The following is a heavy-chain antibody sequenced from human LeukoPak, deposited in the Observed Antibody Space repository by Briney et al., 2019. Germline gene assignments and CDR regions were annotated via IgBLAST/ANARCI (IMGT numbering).Heavy chain of an antibody. J-gene: IGHJ4*02. CDR1: GFTFSSYS. Sequence: GGSRRLSCVASGFTFSSYSMNWVRQAPGKGLEWVSSISSSSSYIYYADSVKGRFTISRDNAKNSLYLQMNSLRAEDTAVHYCVRAYYYDGSGYWGQGTLVTVSS. D-gene: IGHD3-22*01. V-gene: IGHV3-21*01. CDR2: ISSSSSYI. CDR3: VRAYYYDGSGY.